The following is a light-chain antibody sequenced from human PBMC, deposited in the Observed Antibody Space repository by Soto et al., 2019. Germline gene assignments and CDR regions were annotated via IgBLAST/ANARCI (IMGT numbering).Light chain of an antibody. J-gene: IGKJ5*01. CDR1: QSVNIY. CDR3: QQLNSYPIT. Sequence: EIVMTQSPATLSVSPGERATLSCRASQSVNIYLAWYQQKPGQAPRLLIFGASSRATGIPARFSGSGSGTEFNLTISSLQSEDFATYFCQQLNSYPITFGQGTRLEIK. V-gene: IGKV3D-15*01. CDR2: GAS.